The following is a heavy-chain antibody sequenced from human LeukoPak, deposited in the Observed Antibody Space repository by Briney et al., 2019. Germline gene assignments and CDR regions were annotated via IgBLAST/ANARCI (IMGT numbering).Heavy chain of an antibody. Sequence: GGSLRLSCAASGFTFSTYWMSWVRQAPGKGLEWVANIKQDGSEKNYVDPVKGRFTISRDSAKNTLYLQMDSLRAEDTDVYYCARVRTTVTYYFDYWGQGTLVTVSS. J-gene: IGHJ4*02. CDR2: IKQDGSEK. V-gene: IGHV3-7*01. D-gene: IGHD4-17*01. CDR3: ARVRTTVTYYFDY. CDR1: GFTFSTYW.